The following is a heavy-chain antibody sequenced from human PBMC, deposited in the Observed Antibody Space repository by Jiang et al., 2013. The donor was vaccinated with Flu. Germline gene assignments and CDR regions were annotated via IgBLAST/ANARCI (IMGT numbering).Heavy chain of an antibody. D-gene: IGHD3-22*01. Sequence: TLTLTCTFSGFSLSTSGMCVSWIRQPPGKALEWLARIDWDDDKYYSTSLKTRLTISKDTSKNQVVLTMTNMDPVDTATYYCARILVDSSGYYVGYWGQGTLVTVSS. V-gene: IGHV2-70*11. CDR1: GFSLSTSGMC. J-gene: IGHJ4*02. CDR3: ARILVDSSGYYVGY. CDR2: IDWDDDK.